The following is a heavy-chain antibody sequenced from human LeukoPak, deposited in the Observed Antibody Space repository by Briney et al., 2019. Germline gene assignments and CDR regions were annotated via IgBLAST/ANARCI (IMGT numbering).Heavy chain of an antibody. CDR1: GFTFSGYP. Sequence: PGKSLRLSCAASGFTFSGYPIHWVRQAPGKGLEWVAVIQNDASTENFADSVKGRFTISRDNSKNTVFLQMNSLRVEDTAVYYCARELSQIVWGGLDYGGQGTLVSVSS. D-gene: IGHD2-21*01. CDR2: IQNDASTE. V-gene: IGHV3-30-3*01. J-gene: IGHJ4*02. CDR3: ARELSQIVWGGLDY.